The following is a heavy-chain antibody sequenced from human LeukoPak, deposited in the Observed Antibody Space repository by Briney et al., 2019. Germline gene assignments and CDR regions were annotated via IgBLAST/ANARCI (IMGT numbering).Heavy chain of an antibody. CDR2: INHSGNT. V-gene: IGHV4-59*02. Sequence: SETLSPTCTVSGGSVSSYYWSWIRQPPGKGLEWIGYINHSGNTNYNPSLKSRVTISVDTSKNQFSLKLTSVTAADTAVYYCAREERYYDFWRGLGDWGQGTLVTVSS. CDR1: GGSVSSYY. D-gene: IGHD3-3*01. J-gene: IGHJ4*02. CDR3: AREERYYDFWRGLGD.